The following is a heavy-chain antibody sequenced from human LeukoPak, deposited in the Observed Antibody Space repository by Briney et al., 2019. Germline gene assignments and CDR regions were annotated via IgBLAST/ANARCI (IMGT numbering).Heavy chain of an antibody. CDR3: ANAHCSSTSCSRADN. D-gene: IGHD2-2*01. J-gene: IGHJ4*02. V-gene: IGHV3-23*01. CDR1: GFTFTRNA. CDR2: IDGSGGTT. Sequence: GGSLRLSCAASGFTFTRNAMAWVRQAPGKGLEWVSAIDGSGGTTFYADSVKGRVTISRVQSTNTVYLQMNSLRADDTAVYYCANAHCSSTSCSRADNWGQGTLVTVSS.